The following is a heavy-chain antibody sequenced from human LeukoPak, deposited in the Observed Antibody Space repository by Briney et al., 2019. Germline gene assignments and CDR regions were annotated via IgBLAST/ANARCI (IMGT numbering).Heavy chain of an antibody. D-gene: IGHD4-17*01. V-gene: IGHV1-46*01. CDR2: INPSGGST. Sequence: AASVKVSCKASGYTFTSYYMHWVRQAPGQGLEWMGIINPSGGSTSYAQKFQARVTMTRATSTSTVYMELSSLRSEDTAVCYCARDTRGAVTRGFDYWGQGTLVTVSS. J-gene: IGHJ4*02. CDR1: GYTFTSYY. CDR3: ARDTRGAVTRGFDY.